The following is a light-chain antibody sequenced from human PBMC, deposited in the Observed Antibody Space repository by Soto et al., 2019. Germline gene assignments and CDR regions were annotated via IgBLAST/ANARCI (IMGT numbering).Light chain of an antibody. CDR2: AAS. J-gene: IGKJ3*01. CDR3: QQSSNVFFT. V-gene: IGKV1-39*01. CDR1: QSITTY. Sequence: DIQMTQSPSSLSASVGDRVTITCRASQSITTYLNWYQHKPGKAPKLLIYAASRLQGGVPSRFSGSGSGTDFTLTITNLQPEDFATYYCQQSSNVFFTFGPGTKLEIK.